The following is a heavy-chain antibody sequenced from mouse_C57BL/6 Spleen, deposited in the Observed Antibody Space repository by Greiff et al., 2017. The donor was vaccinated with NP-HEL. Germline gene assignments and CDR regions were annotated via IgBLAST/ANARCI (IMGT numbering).Heavy chain of an antibody. CDR3: AREGLLPPYAMDY. CDR1: GYTFTSYW. V-gene: IGHV1-53*01. CDR2: INPSNGGP. J-gene: IGHJ4*01. D-gene: IGHD2-3*01. Sequence: QVQLQQPGTELVKPGASVKLSCKASGYTFTSYWMHWVKQRPGQGLEWIGNINPSNGGPNYNEKFTSKATLTVDKSSRTAYMQLSSLTSEDSAVYYCAREGLLPPYAMDYWGQGTSVTVAS.